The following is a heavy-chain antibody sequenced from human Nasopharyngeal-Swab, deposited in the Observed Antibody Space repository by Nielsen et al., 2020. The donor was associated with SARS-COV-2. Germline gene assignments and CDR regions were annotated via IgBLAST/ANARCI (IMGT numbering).Heavy chain of an antibody. Sequence: ASVKVSCRASGYTFTSYGISWVRQAPGQGLEWMGWISAYNGNTNYAQKLQGRVTMTTDTSTSTAYMELRSLRSDDTAVYYCARGTEDYGDYDGGYYGMDVWGQGTTVTVSS. CDR2: ISAYNGNT. J-gene: IGHJ6*02. CDR1: GYTFTSYG. CDR3: ARGTEDYGDYDGGYYGMDV. V-gene: IGHV1-18*04. D-gene: IGHD4-17*01.